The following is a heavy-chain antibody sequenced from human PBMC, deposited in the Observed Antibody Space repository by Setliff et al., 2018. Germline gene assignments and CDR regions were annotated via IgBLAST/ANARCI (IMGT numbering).Heavy chain of an antibody. CDR2: IYYSGST. V-gene: IGHV4-59*11. CDR1: GGSISSHY. J-gene: IGHJ6*03. D-gene: IGHD3-3*01. Sequence: PSEILSLTCTVSGGSISSHYWSWIRQPPGKGLEWIGYIYYSGSTNYNPSLKSRVTISVDTSKNQFSLKLSSVTAADTAVYYCARVVGYDFWSGYYIYYYYYMDVWGKGTTVTVSS. CDR3: ARVVGYDFWSGYYIYYYYYMDV.